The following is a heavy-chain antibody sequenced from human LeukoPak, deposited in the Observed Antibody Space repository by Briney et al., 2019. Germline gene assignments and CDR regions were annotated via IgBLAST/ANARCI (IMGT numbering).Heavy chain of an antibody. CDR3: AKHVNPSTYDFWSGYWSWLDP. Sequence: GGSLRLSCAASGFTFSNYAMSWVRQAPGKGLELVSVISGRGGSTYYADSVKGRFTISRDNSKNMLYLKMNSMRAEDTAVYYCAKHVNPSTYDFWSGYWSWLDPWGQGTLVTVSS. D-gene: IGHD3-3*01. J-gene: IGHJ5*02. CDR1: GFTFSNYA. CDR2: ISGRGGST. V-gene: IGHV3-23*01.